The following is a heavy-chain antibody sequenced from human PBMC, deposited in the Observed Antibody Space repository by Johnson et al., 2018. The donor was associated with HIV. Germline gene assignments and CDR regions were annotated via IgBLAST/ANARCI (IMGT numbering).Heavy chain of an antibody. D-gene: IGHD4-23*01. J-gene: IGHJ3*02. CDR3: AKDSWVATLVTGAFDI. V-gene: IGHV3-30*18. CDR2: ISYDGSNK. Sequence: VQLVESGGGVVQPGRSLRLSCAASGFTFSSYGMHWVRQAPGKGLEWVAVISYDGSNKYYADSVKGRFTISRDNSKNTLYLQMNSLRAEDTAVYYCAKDSWVATLVTGAFDIWGQGTMVTVSS. CDR1: GFTFSSYG.